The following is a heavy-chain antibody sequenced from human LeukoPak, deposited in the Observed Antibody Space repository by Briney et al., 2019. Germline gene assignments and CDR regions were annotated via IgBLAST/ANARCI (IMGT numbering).Heavy chain of an antibody. Sequence: PGVPLTLSCVVSGFTFSTYWMHWVPQAPGKGLLWFSRVSADGSTTIYADSVKGRFTISRDNGINTVYLQMNSLRAEDTAVYYCARGFDGYPFGWWFDPWGQGTLVTVSS. CDR3: ARGFDGYPFGWWFDP. CDR2: VSADGSTT. J-gene: IGHJ5*02. D-gene: IGHD5-24*01. V-gene: IGHV3-74*01. CDR1: GFTFSTYW.